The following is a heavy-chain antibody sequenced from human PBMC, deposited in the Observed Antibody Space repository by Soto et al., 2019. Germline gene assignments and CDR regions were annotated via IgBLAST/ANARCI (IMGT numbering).Heavy chain of an antibody. CDR2: IYHSGST. CDR1: GYSISSGYY. D-gene: IGHD3-22*01. Sequence: PSETLSLTCAVSGYSISSGYYWAWIRQPPGKGLEWIGSIYHSGSTYYNPSLKSRVTISVDTSKNQFSLKLSSVTAADTAVYYCAGDAPYYYDSSGSTRRWFDPWGQGTLVTVSS. J-gene: IGHJ5*02. CDR3: AGDAPYYYDSSGSTRRWFDP. V-gene: IGHV4-38-2*02.